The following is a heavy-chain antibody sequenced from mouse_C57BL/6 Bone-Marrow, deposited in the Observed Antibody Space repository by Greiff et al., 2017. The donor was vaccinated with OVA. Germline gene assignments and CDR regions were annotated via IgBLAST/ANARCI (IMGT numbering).Heavy chain of an antibody. CDR1: GFTFSDYY. J-gene: IGHJ4*01. Sequence: EVQVVESGGGLVQPGGSLKLSCAASGFTFSDYYMYWVRQTPEKRLEWVAYISNGGGSTYYPDTVKGRFTISRDYAKNTLYLQMSRLKSEETAMYHCARHVDYGSSYEAMDYWGQGTSVTVSS. CDR3: ARHVDYGSSYEAMDY. CDR2: ISNGGGST. D-gene: IGHD1-1*01. V-gene: IGHV5-12*01.